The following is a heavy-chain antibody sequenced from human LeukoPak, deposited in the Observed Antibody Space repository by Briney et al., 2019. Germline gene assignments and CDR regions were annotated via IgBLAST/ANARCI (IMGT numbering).Heavy chain of an antibody. CDR2: MNEDGGEI. CDR3: ASSVEYSGYDGGY. D-gene: IGHD5-12*01. J-gene: IGHJ4*02. V-gene: IGHV3-7*01. CDR1: GFTFSSSW. Sequence: GGSLRLSCAASGFTFSSSWMTWVRQAPGKGLEWVASMNEDGGEIHYVDSVKGRFTISRDNAKNSLYLQMNSLRAEDTAVYYCASSVEYSGYDGGYWGQGTLVTVSS.